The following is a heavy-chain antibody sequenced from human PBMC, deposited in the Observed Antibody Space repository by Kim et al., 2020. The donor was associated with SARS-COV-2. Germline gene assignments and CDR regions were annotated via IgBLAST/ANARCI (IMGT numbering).Heavy chain of an antibody. V-gene: IGHV3-30*18. CDR2: ISYDGSNK. Sequence: GGSLRLSCAASGFTFSSYGMHWVRQAPGKGLEWVAVISYDGSNKYYADSVKGRFTISRDNYKNTLYLQMNSLRAEDTAVYYCAKGHNWNWYYYYYGMDVWGQGTTVTVSS. D-gene: IGHD1-7*01. CDR1: GFTFSSYG. J-gene: IGHJ6*02. CDR3: AKGHNWNWYYYYYGMDV.